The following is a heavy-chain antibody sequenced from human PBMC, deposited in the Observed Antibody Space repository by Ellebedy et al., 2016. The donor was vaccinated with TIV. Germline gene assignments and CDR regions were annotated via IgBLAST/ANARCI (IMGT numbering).Heavy chain of an antibody. V-gene: IGHV4-39*01. D-gene: IGHD2-21*02. CDR2: IYYSGST. CDR1: GGSISSSSYY. Sequence: MPSETLSLTCTVSGGSISSSSYYWGWIRQPPGKGRGWIGSIYYSGSTYYNPSLKSRVSISVDTSKNQFSLKLSAVTAADTAVYYCARMRYCGGDCWYFDYWGQGTLVTVSS. CDR3: ARMRYCGGDCWYFDY. J-gene: IGHJ4*02.